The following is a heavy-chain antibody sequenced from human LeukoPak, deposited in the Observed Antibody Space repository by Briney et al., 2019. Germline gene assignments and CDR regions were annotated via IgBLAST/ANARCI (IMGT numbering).Heavy chain of an antibody. CDR2: INHSGST. CDR3: ARLGYSYGYLVY. CDR1: GGSFSGYY. V-gene: IGHV4-34*01. Sequence: SETLSLTCAVYGGSFSGYYWSWIRQPPGKGLEWIGEINHSGSTNYNPSLKSRVTMSVDTSKNQFSLKLSSVTAADTAVYYCARLGYSYGYLVYWGQGTLVTVSS. D-gene: IGHD5-18*01. J-gene: IGHJ4*02.